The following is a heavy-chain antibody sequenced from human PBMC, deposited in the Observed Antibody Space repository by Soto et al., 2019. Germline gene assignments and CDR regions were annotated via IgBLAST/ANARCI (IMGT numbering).Heavy chain of an antibody. CDR1: GFTFSSYG. Sequence: PGGSLRLSCAASGFTFSSYGMHWVRQAPGKGLEWVAVISYDGSNKYYADSVKGRFTISRDNSKNTLYLQMNSLRAEDTAVYYCAKGPPCSGGSCYPLIDYWGQGTLVTVSS. CDR3: AKGPPCSGGSCYPLIDY. D-gene: IGHD2-15*01. J-gene: IGHJ4*02. V-gene: IGHV3-30*18. CDR2: ISYDGSNK.